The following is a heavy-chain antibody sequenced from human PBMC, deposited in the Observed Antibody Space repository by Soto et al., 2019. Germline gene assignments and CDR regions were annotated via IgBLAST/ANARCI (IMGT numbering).Heavy chain of an antibody. Sequence: SVKGACKASGGTFSSYAISWVRQAPGQGLQWMGGIIPIFGTTNYAQKFQGRVTITADKSTSTAYMELSSLRSEDTAVYYCARDLKNYVYGGNPQPVGYYYGMDVRCQGTTVTVSS. CDR2: IIPIFGTT. CDR3: ARDLKNYVYGGNPQPVGYYYGMDV. V-gene: IGHV1-69*06. J-gene: IGHJ6*02. CDR1: GGTFSSYA. D-gene: IGHD4-17*01.